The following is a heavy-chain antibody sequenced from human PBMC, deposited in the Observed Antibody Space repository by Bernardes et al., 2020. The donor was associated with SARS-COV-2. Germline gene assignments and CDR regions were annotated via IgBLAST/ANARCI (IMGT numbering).Heavy chain of an antibody. D-gene: IGHD3-22*01. CDR2: LPRAPAP. CDR3: AHRASFYDDDDFYYSGFDY. CDR1: ASPPSPPGVG. J-gene: IGHJ4*02. V-gene: IGHV2-5*02. Sequence: SGTTLPKPTQTPTPTSTSPASPPSPPGVGVAWLRQPPAHALEPLAPLPRAPAPPYRPSLRSRLTITKDTSKSQVVLTMTNMDPVDTATYYCAHRASFYDDDDFYYSGFDYWGQGTLVTVSS.